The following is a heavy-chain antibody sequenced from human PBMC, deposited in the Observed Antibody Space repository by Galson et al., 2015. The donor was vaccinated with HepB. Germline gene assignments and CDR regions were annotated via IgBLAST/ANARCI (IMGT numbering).Heavy chain of an antibody. V-gene: IGHV5-51*01. CDR2: IYPGDSDT. D-gene: IGHD6-19*01. Sequence: QSGAEVKKPGESLKISCKGSGYSFTSYWIGWVRQMPGKGLEWMGIIYPGDSDTRYSPSFQGQVTISADKSISTAYLQWSSLKASDTAMYYCARHRGRYSSGWANWFDPWGQGTLVTVSS. CDR1: GYSFTSYW. CDR3: ARHRGRYSSGWANWFDP. J-gene: IGHJ5*02.